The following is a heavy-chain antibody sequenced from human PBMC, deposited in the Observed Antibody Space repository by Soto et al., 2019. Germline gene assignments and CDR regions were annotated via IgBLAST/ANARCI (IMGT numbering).Heavy chain of an antibody. V-gene: IGHV4-59*08. CDR2: IYYTGIT. CDR1: GGSITDNY. Sequence: QLQQAAPGLVRPSETLSLTCSVSGGSITDNYWGWVRQTPGKGLEWIGYIYYTGITNYNPSLKRRVTMSLDTSKNRPSLKLDSVTAADTAVYYCARALDYDFWGGRNWFDPWGQGILVTVSS. CDR3: ARALDYDFWGGRNWFDP. J-gene: IGHJ5*02. D-gene: IGHD3-3*01.